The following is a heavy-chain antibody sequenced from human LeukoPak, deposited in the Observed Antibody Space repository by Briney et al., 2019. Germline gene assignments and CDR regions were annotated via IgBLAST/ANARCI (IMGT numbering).Heavy chain of an antibody. V-gene: IGHV4-59*01. J-gene: IGHJ4*02. CDR3: AREGGPYRPLDY. Sequence: SETLSLTCTVSGGSISSYYWSWIRQPPGKGLEWIVYIYYSENTNYNPSLKRRVTISVDTSKNQFSLKLSSVTAADTATYYCAREGGPYRPLDYSGQGTLVTVAS. CDR2: IYYSENT. CDR1: GGSISSYY.